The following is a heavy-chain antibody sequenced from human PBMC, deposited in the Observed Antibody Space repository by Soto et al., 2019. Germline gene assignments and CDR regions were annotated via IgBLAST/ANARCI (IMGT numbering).Heavy chain of an antibody. CDR2: INPNSGGT. J-gene: IGHJ6*02. CDR3: ASSPVIPAVHDRATSADLTGYYYGMDV. D-gene: IGHD2-2*01. Sequence: GASVKVSCKASGYTFTGYYMHWVRQAPGQGLEWMGWINPNSGGTNYAQKFQGWVTMTRDTSISTAYMELSRLRSDDTAVYYCASSPVIPAVHDRATSADLTGYYYGMDVWGQGTTVTVSS. CDR1: GYTFTGYY. V-gene: IGHV1-2*04.